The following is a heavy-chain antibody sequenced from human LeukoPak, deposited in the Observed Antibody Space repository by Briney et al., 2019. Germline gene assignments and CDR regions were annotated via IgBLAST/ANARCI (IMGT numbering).Heavy chain of an antibody. CDR3: AKDRYYGSGRYYDY. V-gene: IGHV3-30*02. D-gene: IGHD3-10*01. CDR1: GFTFSSYG. Sequence: GGSLRLSCAASGFTFSSYGMLWVRQAPGKGLEWVAFIRYDGSNKDYADSVKGRFIISRDNSKNTLYLQMNSLRAEDTAVYFCAKDRYYGSGRYYDYWGQGTLVTVPS. CDR2: IRYDGSNK. J-gene: IGHJ4*02.